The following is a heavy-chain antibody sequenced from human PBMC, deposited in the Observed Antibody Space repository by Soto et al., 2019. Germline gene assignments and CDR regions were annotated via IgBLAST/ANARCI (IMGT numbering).Heavy chain of an antibody. D-gene: IGHD6-6*01. CDR3: AGYSSSSIYAFDY. J-gene: IGHJ4*02. Sequence: QVQLQESGPGLVKPSETLSLTCTVSGGSISSYYWSWIRQPPGKGLEWIGYSYYSGSTNYNPSLKSRVTISVDTSKNQFSLKLSSVTAADTAVYYCAGYSSSSIYAFDYWGQGTLVTVSS. V-gene: IGHV4-59*01. CDR2: SYYSGST. CDR1: GGSISSYY.